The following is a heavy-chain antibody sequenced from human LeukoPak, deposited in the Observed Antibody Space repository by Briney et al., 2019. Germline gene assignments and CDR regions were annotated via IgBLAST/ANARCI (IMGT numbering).Heavy chain of an antibody. V-gene: IGHV4-59*01. Sequence: ASETLSLTCTVSGGSMSSYYWSWIRQPPGKGLEWIGYIIYSGSTNYNPSLKSRVTISVDTSKNQFSLKLSSVTAADTAVYYCARNIAALFAFDIWGQRTMVTAPS. CDR2: IIYSGST. D-gene: IGHD6-13*01. CDR3: ARNIAALFAFDI. J-gene: IGHJ3*02. CDR1: GGSMSSYY.